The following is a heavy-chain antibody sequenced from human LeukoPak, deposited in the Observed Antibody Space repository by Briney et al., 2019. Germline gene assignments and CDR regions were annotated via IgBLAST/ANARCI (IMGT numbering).Heavy chain of an antibody. V-gene: IGHV4-34*01. CDR3: ASRGTGYCTNGVCSTTPLGGY. D-gene: IGHD2-8*01. Sequence: PSETLSLTCAVYGGSFSGYYWSWIRQPPGKGLEWIGEINHSGSTNYSPSLKSRVTISVDTSKNQFSLKLSSVTAADTAVYYCASRGTGYCTNGVCSTTPLGGYWGQGTLVTVSS. CDR1: GGSFSGYY. CDR2: INHSGST. J-gene: IGHJ4*02.